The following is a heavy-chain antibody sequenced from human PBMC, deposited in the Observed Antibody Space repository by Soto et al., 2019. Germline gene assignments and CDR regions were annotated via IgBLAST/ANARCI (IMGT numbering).Heavy chain of an antibody. CDR1: GYTFTSCY. CDR2: INPSGGST. D-gene: IGHD5-12*01. V-gene: IGHV1-46*01. CDR3: ARPIVATIFGPYYGMDV. Sequence: ASVKVSCKASGYTFTSCYMHWVRQAPGQRLEWMGIINPSGGSTSYAQKFQGRVTMTRDTSTSTVYMELSSLRSEDTAVYYCARPIVATIFGPYYGMDVWGQGTTVTVSS. J-gene: IGHJ6*02.